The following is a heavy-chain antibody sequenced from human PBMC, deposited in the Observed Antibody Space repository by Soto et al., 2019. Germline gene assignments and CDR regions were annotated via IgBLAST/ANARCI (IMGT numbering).Heavy chain of an antibody. CDR1: GFTFSSYA. CDR2: ISGSGGST. V-gene: IGHV3-23*01. Sequence: EVQLLESGGGLVQPGGSLRLSCAASGFTFSSYAMSWVRQAPGKGLEWVSAISGSGGSTYYADSVKGRFTISRDNSKNTLYLQMNSLRAEDMAVYYCAKSPAGAAAGTRPFDYWGQGTLVTVSS. J-gene: IGHJ4*02. D-gene: IGHD6-13*01. CDR3: AKSPAGAAAGTRPFDY.